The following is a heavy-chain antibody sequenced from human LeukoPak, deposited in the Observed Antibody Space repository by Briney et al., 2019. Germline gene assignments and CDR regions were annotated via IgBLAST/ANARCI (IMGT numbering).Heavy chain of an antibody. J-gene: IGHJ4*02. D-gene: IGHD2-2*01. Sequence: GGSLRLSCAASGFTFSSYAMHWVRQAPGKGLEWVSAISGSGSSTYYADSVKGRFTISRDNSKNTLYLQVNSLRAEDTAVYYCAKDLPPYCSGTSCYPFDYWGQGTLVTVSS. CDR2: ISGSGSST. CDR1: GFTFSSYA. V-gene: IGHV3-23*01. CDR3: AKDLPPYCSGTSCYPFDY.